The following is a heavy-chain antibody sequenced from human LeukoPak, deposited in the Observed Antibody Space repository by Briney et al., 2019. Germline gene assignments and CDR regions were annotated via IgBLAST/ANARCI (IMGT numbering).Heavy chain of an antibody. J-gene: IGHJ4*02. CDR1: GDTFTGYY. V-gene: IGHV1-2*06. CDR3: ARAVVRWLPLPLFDY. D-gene: IGHD5-12*01. Sequence: ASVKVSCKASGDTFTGYYMHWVRQAPGQGLEWMGRINPNSGGTNYAQKFQGRGTMTRDTSISTAYMELSRLRSDDTAVYYCARAVVRWLPLPLFDYWGQGTLVTVSS. CDR2: INPNSGGT.